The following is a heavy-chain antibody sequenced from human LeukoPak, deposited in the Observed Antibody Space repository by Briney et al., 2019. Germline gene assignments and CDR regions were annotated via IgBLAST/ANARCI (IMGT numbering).Heavy chain of an antibody. Sequence: VASVKVSCKASGYTFTSYGVTWVRQAPGQGLEWMGWISTYNGDTNYEQKLQGRVTMTTDTSTATAYMDLRSLTSDDTAVYYCARGIATAGIDYWGQGTLVTVSS. J-gene: IGHJ4*02. CDR3: ARGIATAGIDY. V-gene: IGHV1-18*01. CDR1: GYTFTSYG. CDR2: ISTYNGDT. D-gene: IGHD6-13*01.